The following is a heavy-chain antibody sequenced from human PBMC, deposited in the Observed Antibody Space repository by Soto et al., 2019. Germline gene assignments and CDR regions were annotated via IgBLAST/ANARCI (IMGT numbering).Heavy chain of an antibody. D-gene: IGHD3-16*01. V-gene: IGHV4-59*01. CDR3: ARDREVWLRGRGFDP. Sequence: QVQLQESGPGLVRPSETLSLTCSVSGGSIKNYYWNWIRQAPGKGLEWIGYIYYSGSTNYHPSLRGRVTISVDTSKNQFSLKLTSVTAADTAVYYCARDREVWLRGRGFDPWGQGALVTVSS. J-gene: IGHJ5*02. CDR1: GGSIKNYY. CDR2: IYYSGST.